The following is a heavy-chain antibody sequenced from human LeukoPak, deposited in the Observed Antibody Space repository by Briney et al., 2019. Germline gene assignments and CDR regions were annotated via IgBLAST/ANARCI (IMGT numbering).Heavy chain of an antibody. CDR2: IIPIFGTA. D-gene: IGHD5-24*01. J-gene: IGHJ3*02. V-gene: IGHV1-69*13. CDR3: ARDLYGYNPAGAFDI. Sequence: SVKVSCKASGGTFSSYAISWVRQAPGQGLEWMGGIIPIFGTANYAQKFQGRVTITADESTSTAYMELSSLRSEDTAVYYCARDLYGYNPAGAFDIWGQGTMVTVSS. CDR1: GGTFSSYA.